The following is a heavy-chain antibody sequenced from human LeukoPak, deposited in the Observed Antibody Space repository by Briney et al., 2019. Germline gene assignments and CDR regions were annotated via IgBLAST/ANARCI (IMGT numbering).Heavy chain of an antibody. CDR2: IYHSGST. V-gene: IGHV4-38-2*02. D-gene: IGHD2-21*02. J-gene: IGHJ6*02. Sequence: PSETLSLTCTVSGYSISSGYYWGWIRQPPGKGLEWIGSIYHSGSTYYNPSLKSRVTISVDTSKNQFSLKLSSVTAADTAVYYCARANCGGDCYSPYYYYGMDVWGQGTTVTVSS. CDR1: GYSISSGYY. CDR3: ARANCGGDCYSPYYYYGMDV.